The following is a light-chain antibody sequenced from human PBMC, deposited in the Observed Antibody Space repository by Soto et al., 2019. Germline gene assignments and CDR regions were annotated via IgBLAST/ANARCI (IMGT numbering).Light chain of an antibody. CDR2: DAS. CDR3: QQYDNLP. CDR1: QDISNY. J-gene: IGKJ4*01. Sequence: DIQMTQSPSSLSASVGDRVTITCQASQDISNYLNWYQQKPGKAPKLLIYDASNLETGVPSRFSRSGSRTDFTFTISSLQPEDIATYYCQQYDNLPFGGGTKVEIK. V-gene: IGKV1-33*01.